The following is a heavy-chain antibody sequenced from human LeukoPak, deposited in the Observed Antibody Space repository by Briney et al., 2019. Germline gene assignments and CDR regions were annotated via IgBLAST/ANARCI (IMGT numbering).Heavy chain of an antibody. CDR1: GGSISSSNW. V-gene: IGHV4-4*02. D-gene: IGHD6-13*01. CDR3: ARDRIAAAGVFDY. Sequence: SETLSLTCAVSGGSISSSNWWSWVRQPPGKGLEWIGEIYHSGSTNYNPSLKSRVTISVDKSKNQFSLKLSSVTAADTAVYYCARDRIAAAGVFDYWGQGTLVTVSS. CDR2: IYHSGST. J-gene: IGHJ4*02.